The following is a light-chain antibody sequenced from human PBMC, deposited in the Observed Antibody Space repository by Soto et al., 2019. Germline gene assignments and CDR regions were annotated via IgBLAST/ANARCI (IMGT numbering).Light chain of an antibody. CDR2: DNN. CDR3: ATWDGSLPGEV. J-gene: IGLJ2*01. CDR1: SSNIGNNY. V-gene: IGLV1-51*01. Sequence: QSVLTQSPSVSAAPGQKVTISCSGSSSNIGNNYVSWYQQLPGTAPKLLIYDNNKRPSGIPDRFSGSKSGTSGTLDITGLQTGDEADYYCATWDGSLPGEVFGGGTKLNGL.